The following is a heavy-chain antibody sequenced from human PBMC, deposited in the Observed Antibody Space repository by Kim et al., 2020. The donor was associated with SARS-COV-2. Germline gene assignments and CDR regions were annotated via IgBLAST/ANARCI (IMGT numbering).Heavy chain of an antibody. CDR2: INHSGST. CDR3: ARAGSGSYKWLGASRYGMDV. Sequence: SETLSLTCAVYGGSFSGYYWSWIRQPPGKGLEWIGEINHSGSTNYNPSLKSRVTISVDTSKNQFSLKLSSVTAADTAVYYCARAGSGSYKWLGASRYGMDVWGQGTTVTVSS. CDR1: GGSFSGYY. D-gene: IGHD3-10*01. V-gene: IGHV4-34*01. J-gene: IGHJ6*02.